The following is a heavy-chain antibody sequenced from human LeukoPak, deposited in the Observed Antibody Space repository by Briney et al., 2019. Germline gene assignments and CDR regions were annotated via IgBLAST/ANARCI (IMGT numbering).Heavy chain of an antibody. J-gene: IGHJ4*02. Sequence: PGGSLRLSCAASGFTFSSYGMSWVRQAPGKGLEWVSAISGSGGSTYYADSVKGRFTISRDNSKNTLYLQMNSLRAEDTAVYYCAKDHDGGRIPMYYFDYWGQGTLVTVSS. CDR2: ISGSGGST. CDR3: AKDHDGGRIPMYYFDY. D-gene: IGHD3-16*01. CDR1: GFTFSSYG. V-gene: IGHV3-23*01.